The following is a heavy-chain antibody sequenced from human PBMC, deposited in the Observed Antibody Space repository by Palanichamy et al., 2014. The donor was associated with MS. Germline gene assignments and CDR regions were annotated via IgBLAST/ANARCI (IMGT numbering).Heavy chain of an antibody. Sequence: EVQLEQSGAEVKKPGESLKISCKASGYSFTNYWIAWVRQMPGKGLEWMGIIYPGDSDTRYSPSFQGQVTISADKSISTAFLQWSSLKASDTAMYYCVRQRKISTGGPLGYWGQGTLVTVSS. CDR3: VRQRKISTGGPLGY. CDR1: GYSFTNYW. J-gene: IGHJ4*02. D-gene: IGHD4-11*01. V-gene: IGHV5-51*01. CDR2: IYPGDSDT.